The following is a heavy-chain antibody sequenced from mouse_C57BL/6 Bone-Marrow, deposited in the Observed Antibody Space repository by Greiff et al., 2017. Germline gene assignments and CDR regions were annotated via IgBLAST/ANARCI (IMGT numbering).Heavy chain of an antibody. D-gene: IGHD4-1*01. J-gene: IGHJ3*01. CDR3: AGRDNWDWFAY. CDR2: IYPRDGST. CDR1: GYTFTSYD. V-gene: IGHV1-85*01. Sequence: QVQLQQSGPELVKPGASVKLSCKASGYTFTSYDINWVKQRPGQGLEWIGWIYPRDGSTKYNEKFKGKATLTVDTSSSTAYMERHSLTSEDSAVYFCAGRDNWDWFAYWGQGTLVTVSA.